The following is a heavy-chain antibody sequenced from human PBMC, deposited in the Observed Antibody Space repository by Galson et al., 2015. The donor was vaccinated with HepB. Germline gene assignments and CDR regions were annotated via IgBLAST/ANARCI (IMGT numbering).Heavy chain of an antibody. V-gene: IGHV3-15*01. CDR3: TTESGRSGWYNYYYYYGMDV. CDR1: GFTFSNAW. CDR2: IKSKTDGGTT. D-gene: IGHD6-19*01. J-gene: IGHJ6*02. Sequence: SLRLSCAASGFTFSNAWMSWVRQAPGKGLEWVGRIKSKTDGGTTDYAAPVKGRFTISRDDSKNTLYLQMNSLKTEDTAVYYCTTESGRSGWYNYYYYYGMDVWGQGTTVTVSS.